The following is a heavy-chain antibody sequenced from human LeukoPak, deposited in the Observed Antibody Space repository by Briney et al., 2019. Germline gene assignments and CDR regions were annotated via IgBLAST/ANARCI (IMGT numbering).Heavy chain of an antibody. V-gene: IGHV1-69*13. D-gene: IGHD5-24*01. CDR2: IIPIFGTA. J-gene: IGHJ4*02. Sequence: SVKVSCKASGGTFSSYAISGVRQAPGQGLEWMGGIIPIFGTANYAQKFQGRVTITADESTSTAYMELSSLRSEDTAVYYCARAEMATNPFDYWGQGTLVTVSS. CDR1: GGTFSSYA. CDR3: ARAEMATNPFDY.